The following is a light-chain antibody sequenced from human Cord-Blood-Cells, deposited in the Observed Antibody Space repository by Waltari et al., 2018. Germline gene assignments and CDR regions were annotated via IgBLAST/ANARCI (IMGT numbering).Light chain of an antibody. CDR1: QSISSY. CDR3: QQRYSTPWT. CDR2: AAS. J-gene: IGKJ1*01. V-gene: IGKV1-39*01. Sequence: DIQMTHSPSSLSASVGDRVTSTCRSSQSISSYLNWYQQKPGKAPKLLIYAASSLQSGVPSRFSGSGSGTDFTLTISCLQPEDFATFYCQQRYSTPWTFGQGTKVEIK.